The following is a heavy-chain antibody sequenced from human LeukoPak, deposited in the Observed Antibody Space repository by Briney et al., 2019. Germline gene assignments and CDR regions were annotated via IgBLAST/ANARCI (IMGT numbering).Heavy chain of an antibody. CDR1: RGSISSYY. D-gene: IGHD2-8*01. J-gene: IGHJ5*02. Sequence: PSETLSLTCIVSRGSISSYYGSWIRPPPGKGLAWIGYIYYSGSTNYNPSLKSRVTISVDTSKNKFSLNLNSVTAADTAVYYCAREYEAWYDPWGQGTLVTVSS. V-gene: IGHV4-59*01. CDR3: AREYEAWYDP. CDR2: IYYSGST.